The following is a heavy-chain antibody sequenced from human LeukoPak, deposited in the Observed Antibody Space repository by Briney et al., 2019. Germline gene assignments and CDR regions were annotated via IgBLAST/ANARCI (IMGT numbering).Heavy chain of an antibody. CDR2: IKQDGSEK. D-gene: IGHD5-24*01. CDR1: GFTFSSYW. CDR3: AIMATRGGFDY. V-gene: IGHV3-7*03. J-gene: IGHJ4*02. Sequence: GGSLRLSCAASGFTFSSYWMSWVRQAPGKGLEWVANIKQDGSEKYYVDSVKGRFTISRDNAKNSLYLQMNSLRAEDTALYYCAIMATRGGFDYWGQGTLVTVSS.